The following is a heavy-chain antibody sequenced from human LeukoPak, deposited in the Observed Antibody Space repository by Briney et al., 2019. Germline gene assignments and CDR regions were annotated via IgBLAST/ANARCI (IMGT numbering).Heavy chain of an antibody. CDR1: GGSISSGSYY. V-gene: IGHV4-61*02. J-gene: IGHJ6*02. CDR3: ARDPEYYYGMDV. CDR2: IYTSGST. Sequence: SQTLSLTCTVSGGSISSGSYYWSWIRQPAGKGLEWIGRIYTSGSTNYNPSLKSRVTISVDTSKNQFSLKLSSVTAADTAVYYCARDPEYYYGMDVWGQGTTVPVSS.